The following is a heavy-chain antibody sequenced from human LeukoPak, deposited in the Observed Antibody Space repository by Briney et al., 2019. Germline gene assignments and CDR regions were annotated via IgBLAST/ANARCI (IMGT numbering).Heavy chain of an antibody. CDR2: INHSGST. J-gene: IGHJ3*02. D-gene: IGHD5-12*01. CDR1: GGSFSGYY. Sequence: SETLSLTCAVYGGSFSGYYWSWIRQPPGKGLEWIGEINHSGSTNYNPSLKSRVTISVDTSKNQFSLKLSSVTAADTAVHYCARAGIVATADAFDIWGQGTMVTVSS. CDR3: ARAGIVATADAFDI. V-gene: IGHV4-34*01.